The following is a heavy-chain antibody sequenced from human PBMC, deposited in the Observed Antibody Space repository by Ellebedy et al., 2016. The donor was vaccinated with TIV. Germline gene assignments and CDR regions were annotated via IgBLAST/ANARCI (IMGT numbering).Heavy chain of an antibody. J-gene: IGHJ6*02. CDR3: ARDFRQWQAQWDDMDV. CDR1: GFTFILYS. D-gene: IGHD1-26*01. CDR2: FSSGSSSI. V-gene: IGHV3-48*01. Sequence: PGGSLRLSCAASGFTFILYSMTWVRQAQGKGLYWISYFSSGSSSIYYAYSVKGRFTITRDNDKNLLYLQMSSLRVEDTAVYYCARDFRQWQAQWDDMDVWGQGTTVTVSS.